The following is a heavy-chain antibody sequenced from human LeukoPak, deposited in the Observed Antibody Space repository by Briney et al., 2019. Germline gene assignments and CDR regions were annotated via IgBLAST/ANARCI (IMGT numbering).Heavy chain of an antibody. V-gene: IGHV1-2*02. D-gene: IGHD2-15*01. J-gene: IGHJ4*02. CDR2: INPNGGGT. CDR1: GHPFTGDY. CDR3: ARVHLPYCSGGTCYDLGY. Sequence: ASLHFSFQASGHPFTGDYMHWVRPAPGKGLEWMGWINPNGGGTNNQQQFQGRLTMTRDASITTAYLELRGLRSDDTAIYYCARVHLPYCSGGTCYDLGYWGQGTLVTVSS.